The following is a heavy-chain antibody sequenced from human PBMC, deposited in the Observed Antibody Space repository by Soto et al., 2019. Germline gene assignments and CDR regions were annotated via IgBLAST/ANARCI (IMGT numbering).Heavy chain of an antibody. CDR3: ARNYYDSSGYYLEYNWFDP. V-gene: IGHV3-30-3*01. CDR2: ISYDGSNK. Sequence: GGTLRLFCAASGFTFSSYAMHWVRQAPGKGLEWVAVISYDGSNKYYADSVKGRFTISRDNSKNTLYLQMNSLRAEDTAVYYCARNYYDSSGYYLEYNWFDPWGQGTLVTVSS. D-gene: IGHD3-22*01. J-gene: IGHJ5*02. CDR1: GFTFSSYA.